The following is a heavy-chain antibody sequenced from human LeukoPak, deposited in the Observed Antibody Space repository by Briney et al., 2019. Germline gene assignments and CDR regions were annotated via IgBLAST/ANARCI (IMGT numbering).Heavy chain of an antibody. V-gene: IGHV4-61*02. D-gene: IGHD2-21*01. CDR3: AREFRIRLDP. Sequence: SETLSLACTVSGGSISSGSYYWSWTRRPAGKGLEWIGRINISGSTNYNPSLKRRATRSVDTSKNQFSLKLSSVTAADTAVYYCAREFRIRLDPWGQGTLVTVSS. J-gene: IGHJ5*02. CDR1: GGSISSGSYY. CDR2: INISGST.